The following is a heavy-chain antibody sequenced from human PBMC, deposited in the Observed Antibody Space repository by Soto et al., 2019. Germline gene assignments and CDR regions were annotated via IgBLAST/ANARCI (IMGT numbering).Heavy chain of an antibody. J-gene: IGHJ5*02. Sequence: SETLSLTCTVSGGSISSYYWSWIRQPPGKGLEWIGYIYYSGSTNYNPSLKSRVTISVDTSKNQFSLKLSSVTAVDTAVYYCARVDRLGYCSSTSCYNWFDPWGQGTLVTVSS. CDR3: ARVDRLGYCSSTSCYNWFDP. CDR1: GGSISSYY. CDR2: IYYSGST. V-gene: IGHV4-59*01. D-gene: IGHD2-2*01.